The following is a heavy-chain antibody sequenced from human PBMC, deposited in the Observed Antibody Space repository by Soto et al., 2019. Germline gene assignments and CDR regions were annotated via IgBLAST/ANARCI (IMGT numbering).Heavy chain of an antibody. Sequence: SETLSLTCAVYGGSFSGYYWSWIRQPPGKGLEWIGEINHSGSTNYNPSLKSRVTISVDTSKNQFSLKLSSVTAADTAVYYCARGNSPDILTGYYDYGMDVWGQGTTVTVSS. CDR3: ARGNSPDILTGYYDYGMDV. D-gene: IGHD3-9*01. CDR1: GGSFSGYY. J-gene: IGHJ6*02. V-gene: IGHV4-34*01. CDR2: INHSGST.